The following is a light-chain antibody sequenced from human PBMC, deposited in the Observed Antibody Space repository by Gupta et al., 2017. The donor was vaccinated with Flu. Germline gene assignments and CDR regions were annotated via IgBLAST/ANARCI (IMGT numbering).Light chain of an antibody. CDR1: SDLDADSY. CDR3: CSYTGGTSRV. J-gene: IGLJ3*02. CDR2: EKS. V-gene: IGLV2-14*01. Sequence: SDLDADSYFTCYQRNPGEAPKLRINEKSSRPSGVSDRFSDSKSGNTASLTISGLQTEDEAGYYCCSYTGGTSRVFGGGTKLTVL.